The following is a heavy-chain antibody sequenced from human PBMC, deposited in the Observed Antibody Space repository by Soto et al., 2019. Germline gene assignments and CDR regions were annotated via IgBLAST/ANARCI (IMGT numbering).Heavy chain of an antibody. V-gene: IGHV1-18*01. Sequence: QVQLVQSGAEVKKPGASVKVSCKASGYTFTSFGISWLRQAPGQGLEWMGWISAYNGNTKYAQKLQGRVTMTTDTSPSTAYMELRSLRSDDTAVYYCVRDLGSMVRGIVPLFDYWGQGTLVTVSS. CDR2: ISAYNGNT. CDR1: GYTFTSFG. J-gene: IGHJ4*02. D-gene: IGHD3-10*01. CDR3: VRDLGSMVRGIVPLFDY.